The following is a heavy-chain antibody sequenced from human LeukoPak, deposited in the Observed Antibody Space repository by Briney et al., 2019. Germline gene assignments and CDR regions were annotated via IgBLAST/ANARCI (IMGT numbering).Heavy chain of an antibody. V-gene: IGHV3-23*01. CDR1: GFTFSIYA. CDR3: AKGAAVSGTLLDY. J-gene: IGHJ4*02. CDR2: ISVTGSST. D-gene: IGHD6-19*01. Sequence: PGGSLRLSCAASGFTFSIYAMSWVRQAPGKGAEWVSAISVTGSSTYYADSVEGRFTLSRDNSKNTLYLQMNSVRAEDTAVYYCAKGAAVSGTLLDYWGQGTLVSVSS.